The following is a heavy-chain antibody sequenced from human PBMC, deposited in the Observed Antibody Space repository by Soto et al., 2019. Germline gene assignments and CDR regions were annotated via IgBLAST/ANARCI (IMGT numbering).Heavy chain of an antibody. Sequence: SETLSLTCTMSGDSYSISTYSWSWIRQPPGKALQWIGFIYQSGVTSDNPSPASRVSITLDGSNNQCSLKLKSVTAADTAVYFCAGMPYTSGLRFDPWGPGTLVTVSS. CDR2: IYQSGVT. V-gene: IGHV4-30-2*01. J-gene: IGHJ5*02. CDR3: AGMPYTSGLRFDP. D-gene: IGHD6-19*01. CDR1: GDSYSISTYS.